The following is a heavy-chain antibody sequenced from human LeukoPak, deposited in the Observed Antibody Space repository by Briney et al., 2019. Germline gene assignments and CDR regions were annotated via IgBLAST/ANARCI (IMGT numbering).Heavy chain of an antibody. V-gene: IGHV4-59*01. Sequence: SETLSLTCSVSGGSITNSYYWSWIRQPPGKGLEWIGYINYSGSTSYNPSLKNRVTISRDTSSNKFSLNLKSVTAADTAVYYCARDRYTDYFDDWGLGVLVTVSS. CDR2: INYSGST. J-gene: IGHJ4*02. D-gene: IGHD3-16*02. CDR1: GGSITNSYY. CDR3: ARDRYTDYFDD.